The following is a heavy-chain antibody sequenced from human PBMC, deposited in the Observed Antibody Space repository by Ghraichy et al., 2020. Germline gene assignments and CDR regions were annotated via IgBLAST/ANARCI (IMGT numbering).Heavy chain of an antibody. V-gene: IGHV4-59*01. CDR3: ARETYYYGMDV. CDR2: MYYSGST. CDR1: GGSISSYY. Sequence: SETLSLTCTVSGGSISSYYWSWIRQPPGKGLEWIGYMYYSGSTNYNPSLKSRVTISVDTAKNQFSLKLSSVTAADTAVYYCARETYYYGMDVWGQGTTVTVSS. J-gene: IGHJ6*02.